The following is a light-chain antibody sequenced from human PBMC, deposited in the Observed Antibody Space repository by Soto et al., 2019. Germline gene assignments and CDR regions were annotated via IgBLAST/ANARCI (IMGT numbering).Light chain of an antibody. CDR1: QAISSN. Sequence: EIVMTQSPATLSVSRGERATLSCRANQAISSNLAWYQQKPGQAPRLLIYGASTRATGIPDRFSGSGFGTEFTLTISSLQSEDFAVYYCQHYNNWLGTFGGGTKVDIK. CDR3: QHYNNWLGT. V-gene: IGKV3-15*01. J-gene: IGKJ4*01. CDR2: GAS.